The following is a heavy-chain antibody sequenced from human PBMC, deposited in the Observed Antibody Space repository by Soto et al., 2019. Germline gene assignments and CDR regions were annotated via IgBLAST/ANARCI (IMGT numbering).Heavy chain of an antibody. Sequence: HPGGSLRLSCAASEFTFSSYGMYWVRQAPGKGLEWVAVISYDGSKKYYADSVKGRFTIYRDNSKNTLYLQMNSLRAEDTAVYYCARKPLGYYDTSGPFDYWGQGTLVTVSS. D-gene: IGHD3-22*01. CDR3: ARKPLGYYDTSGPFDY. CDR2: ISYDGSKK. J-gene: IGHJ4*02. V-gene: IGHV3-30*03. CDR1: EFTFSSYG.